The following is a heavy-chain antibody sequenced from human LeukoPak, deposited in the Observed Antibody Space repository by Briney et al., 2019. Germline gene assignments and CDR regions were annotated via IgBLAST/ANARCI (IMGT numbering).Heavy chain of an antibody. CDR1: GYSFTSYW. V-gene: IGHV5-51*01. D-gene: IGHD5-18*01. Sequence: GESLKISCKGSGYSFTSYWIGWVRQMPGKGLEWMGIIYPGDSDTRYSPSFQGQVTISADRSISTAYLQWSSLKASDTAMYYCARHGRGYGKDYYYYYGMDVWGQGTTVTVSS. J-gene: IGHJ6*02. CDR2: IYPGDSDT. CDR3: ARHGRGYGKDYYYYYGMDV.